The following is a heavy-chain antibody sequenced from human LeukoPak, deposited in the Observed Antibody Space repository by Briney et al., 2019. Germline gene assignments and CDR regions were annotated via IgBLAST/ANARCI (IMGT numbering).Heavy chain of an antibody. CDR3: ARGGGLDV. CDR2: INHNGNVN. Sequence: PGGSLRLSCAASGFTVSSNYMNWARQAPGKGLEWVASINHNGNVNYYVDSVKGRFTISRDNAKNSLYLQMSNLRAEDTAVYFCARGGGLDVWGQGATVTASS. D-gene: IGHD3-16*01. CDR1: GFTVSSNY. J-gene: IGHJ6*02. V-gene: IGHV3-7*03.